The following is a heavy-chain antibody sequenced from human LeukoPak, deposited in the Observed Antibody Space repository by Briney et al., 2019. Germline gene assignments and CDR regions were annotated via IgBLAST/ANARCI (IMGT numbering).Heavy chain of an antibody. CDR3: ARDSRLRYYGSVSPPNY. J-gene: IGHJ4*02. V-gene: IGHV1-2*02. D-gene: IGHD3-10*01. CDR2: INTNSRGT. Sequence: ASVKVSCKASGSTFTGYYIHWVRQAPGHGLEWMGWINTNSRGTNYAQKFQGSVTMTRETSIRAADMELSRLRSDDTAVYYCARDSRLRYYGSVSPPNYGAEETLVTVPS. CDR1: GSTFTGYY.